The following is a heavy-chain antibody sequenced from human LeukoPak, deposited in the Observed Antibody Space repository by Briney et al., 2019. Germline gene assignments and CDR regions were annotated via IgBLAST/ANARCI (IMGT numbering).Heavy chain of an antibody. V-gene: IGHV1-18*01. J-gene: IGHJ4*02. CDR1: GYTFRNNA. CDR3: ARDRDTGTFDY. D-gene: IGHD5-18*01. CDR2: ISTENRNT. Sequence: ASVKVSCKTSGYTFRNNAITRVRQAPGQGLEWMGWISTENRNTNYAQKLQGRITMTTDTSTSTVYMELRTLRSDDTAIYYCARDRDTGTFDYWGQGTLVTVSS.